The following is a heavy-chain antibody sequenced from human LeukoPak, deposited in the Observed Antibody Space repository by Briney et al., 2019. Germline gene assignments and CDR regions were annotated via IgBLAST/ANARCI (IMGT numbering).Heavy chain of an antibody. Sequence: GGSLRLSCAACGFTCSDYYMNWMRQAPGKGREGVSYISNSNSLTNYADSVKGRFTISRDNAKNSLYLQMNSLRADDTAVYYCASPRESSGYYAFEIWGQGTMVTVSS. J-gene: IGHJ3*02. CDR2: ISNSNSLT. CDR3: ASPRESSGYYAFEI. CDR1: GFTCSDYY. V-gene: IGHV3-11*03. D-gene: IGHD3-22*01.